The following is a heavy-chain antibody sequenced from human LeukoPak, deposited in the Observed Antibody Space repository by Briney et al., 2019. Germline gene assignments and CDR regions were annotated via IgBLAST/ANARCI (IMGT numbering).Heavy chain of an antibody. CDR1: RFTFGDYA. CDR3: AKEGDSSGYFDY. D-gene: IGHD3-22*01. V-gene: IGHV3-9*01. CDR2: ISWNSGSI. J-gene: IGHJ4*02. Sequence: PGKSLRLSCAASRFTFGDYAMHWVRQAPGKGLEWVSGISWNSGSIGYADSVKGRFTISRDNAKNSLYLQMNSLRAEDTALYYCAKEGDSSGYFDYWGQGTLVTVSS.